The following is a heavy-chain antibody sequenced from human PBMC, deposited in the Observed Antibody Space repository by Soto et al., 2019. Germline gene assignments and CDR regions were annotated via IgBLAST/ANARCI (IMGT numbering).Heavy chain of an antibody. CDR3: ASHDIVATITDY. J-gene: IGHJ4*02. CDR1: GGSISSGDYY. Sequence: PSETLSLTCTVSGGSISSGDYYWSWIRQPPGKGLEWIGYLYYSGSTYYNPSLKSRVTISVDTSKNQFSLKLSSVTAADTAVYYCASHDIVATITDYWGQGTLVTVSS. CDR2: LYYSGST. V-gene: IGHV4-30-4*01. D-gene: IGHD5-12*01.